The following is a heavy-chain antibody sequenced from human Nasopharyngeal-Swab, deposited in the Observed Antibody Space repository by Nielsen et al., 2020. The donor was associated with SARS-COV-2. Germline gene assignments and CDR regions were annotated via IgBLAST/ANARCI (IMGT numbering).Heavy chain of an antibody. Sequence: GGSLRLSCAASGFTFSSSGMDWVRQAPGKGLEWVAVISYDGSNEYYGDSVKGRFTISRDNSKNTLYLQMNSLRAEDTAVYYCAKVAGRDNWFDPWGQGTLVTVSS. J-gene: IGHJ5*02. V-gene: IGHV3-30*18. CDR2: ISYDGSNE. D-gene: IGHD6-25*01. CDR1: GFTFSSSG. CDR3: AKVAGRDNWFDP.